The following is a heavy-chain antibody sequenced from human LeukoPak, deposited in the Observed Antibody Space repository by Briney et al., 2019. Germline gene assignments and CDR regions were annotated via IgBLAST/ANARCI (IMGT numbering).Heavy chain of an antibody. CDR2: ISYSGST. CDR1: GGSISSSSYF. CDR3: ARSELLWFGGVNSGFDY. D-gene: IGHD3-10*01. J-gene: IGHJ4*02. Sequence: SETLSLTCTVSGGSISSSSYFWGWIRQPPGKGLQWLGSISYSGSTYYNPSLKSRVTISVDTSENQFSLKLSSVTAADTAVYYCARSELLWFGGVNSGFDYWGQGTLVTVSS. V-gene: IGHV4-39*07.